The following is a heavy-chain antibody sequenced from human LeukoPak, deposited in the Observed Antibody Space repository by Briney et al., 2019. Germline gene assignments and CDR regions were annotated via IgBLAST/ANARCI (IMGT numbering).Heavy chain of an antibody. CDR1: GFTFSSYE. J-gene: IGHJ4*02. CDR3: ARDPQGAAMIPGGFDY. D-gene: IGHD2-2*01. V-gene: IGHV3-48*03. Sequence: PGGSLRLSCAASGFTFSSYEMNWVRQAPGKGLEWVSYISSSGRTIYYADSVKGRFTISRDNAKNSLYLQMNSLRAEDTAVYYCARDPQGAAMIPGGFDYWGQGTLVTVSS. CDR2: ISSSGRTI.